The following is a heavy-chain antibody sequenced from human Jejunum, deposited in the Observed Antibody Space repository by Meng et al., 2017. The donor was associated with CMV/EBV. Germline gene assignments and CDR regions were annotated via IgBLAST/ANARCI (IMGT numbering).Heavy chain of an antibody. CDR1: CGSMSNDHV. CDR3: TTLYGDSIS. J-gene: IGHJ4*02. CDR2: IYNSGRT. D-gene: IGHD4-17*01. Sequence: ESEPGLVERTATLSVTGDFCCGSMSNDHVWRAVRQAQWKGLEWIGEIYNSGRTNYNPSVKSRVSLSVDKSQNHSSVRLSYVTAADTAVYYCTTLYGDSISWGQGTLVTVSS. V-gene: IGHV4-4*02.